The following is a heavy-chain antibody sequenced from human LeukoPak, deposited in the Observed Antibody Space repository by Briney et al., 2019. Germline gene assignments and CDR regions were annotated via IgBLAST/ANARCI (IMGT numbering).Heavy chain of an antibody. V-gene: IGHV3-33*01. CDR2: IWYDGSDK. D-gene: IGHD3-10*01. CDR1: GFTFSSHG. CDR3: ARDRITMVRGVIPLLQP. Sequence: PGGSLRLSCAASGFTFSSHGMHWVRQAPGKGLEWVAVIWYDGSDKYYAGSVKGRFTISRDNARKSLYLQMNSLRAEDTAVYYCARDRITMVRGVIPLLQPWGPGTLVTVSS. J-gene: IGHJ4*02.